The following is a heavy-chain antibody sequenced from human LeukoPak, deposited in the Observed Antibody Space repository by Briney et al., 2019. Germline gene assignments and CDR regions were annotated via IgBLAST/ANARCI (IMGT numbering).Heavy chain of an antibody. CDR3: ARGVSGWYRY. V-gene: IGHV1-69*13. CDR2: IIPIFGTA. D-gene: IGHD6-19*01. Sequence: GASVKVSCKASGYTFTSYGISWVRQAPGQGLEWMGGIIPIFGTANYAQKFQGRVTITADESTSTAYMELSSLRSEDTAVYYCARGVSGWYRYWGQGTLVTVSS. J-gene: IGHJ4*02. CDR1: GYTFTSYG.